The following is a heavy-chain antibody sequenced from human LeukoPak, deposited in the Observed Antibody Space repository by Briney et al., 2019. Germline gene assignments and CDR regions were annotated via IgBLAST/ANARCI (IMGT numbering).Heavy chain of an antibody. V-gene: IGHV3-7*01. CDR2: IKQDGSEK. CDR1: GFTFSSYW. J-gene: IGHJ4*02. D-gene: IGHD2-2*01. Sequence: PGGSLRLSFAASGFTFSSYWMSWVRQAPGKGLEWVANIKQDGSEKYYVDSVKGRFTISRDNAKNSLYLQMNSLRAEDTAVYYCARDVKDIVVVPAAMGGNFDYWGQGTLVTVSS. CDR3: ARDVKDIVVVPAAMGGNFDY.